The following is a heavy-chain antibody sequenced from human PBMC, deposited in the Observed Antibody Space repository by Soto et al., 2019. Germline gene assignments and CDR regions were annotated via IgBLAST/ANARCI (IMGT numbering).Heavy chain of an antibody. V-gene: IGHV1-69*01. J-gene: IGHJ6*02. CDR1: GGIFSTFG. CDR3: ATSVGIAATGEDGLDV. CDR2: IIPILTTP. D-gene: IGHD6-13*01. Sequence: QVHLVQSGAEVKKTGSSVKVSCKASGGIFSTFGFSWVRQAPGQGPEWIGGIIPILTTPNYAERFQGRVTIVADELTTTVYMELSSLRSEDTAMYYCATSVGIAATGEDGLDVWGQGTSVTVSS.